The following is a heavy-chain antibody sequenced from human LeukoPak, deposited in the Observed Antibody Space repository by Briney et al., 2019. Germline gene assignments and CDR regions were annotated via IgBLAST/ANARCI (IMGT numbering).Heavy chain of an antibody. CDR1: GYTFTGYY. J-gene: IGHJ4*02. CDR2: INPNSGST. Sequence: ASAKVSCKASGYTFTGYYMHWVRQAPGQGLEWMGWINPNSGSTNYAQKFQGWVTMTRDTSISTAYMELSRLRSDDTAVYYCARTGFGELLYDYWGQGTLVTVSS. D-gene: IGHD3-10*01. V-gene: IGHV1-2*04. CDR3: ARTGFGELLYDY.